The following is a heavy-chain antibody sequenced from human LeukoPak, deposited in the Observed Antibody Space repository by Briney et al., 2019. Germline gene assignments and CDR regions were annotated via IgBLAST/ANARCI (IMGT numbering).Heavy chain of an antibody. CDR1: GFTFDDYA. D-gene: IGHD6-19*01. CDR2: ISWNSGTI. Sequence: PGRSLRLSCAASGFTFDDYAMRWVRQAPGKGLEWVSGISWNSGTIGYADSVRGRFTISGDNAKNSLYLQMNSLRAEDTAFYYCAKEGMAGCFDYWGQGTLVTVSS. J-gene: IGHJ4*02. CDR3: AKEGMAGCFDY. V-gene: IGHV3-9*01.